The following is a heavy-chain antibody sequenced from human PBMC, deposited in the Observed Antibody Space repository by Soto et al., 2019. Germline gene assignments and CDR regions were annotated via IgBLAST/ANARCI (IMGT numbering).Heavy chain of an antibody. CDR3: ARDSPLGATTDYYGMDV. D-gene: IGHD1-26*01. J-gene: IGHJ6*02. V-gene: IGHV1-69*13. CDR1: GGTFSSYA. CDR2: IIPIFGTA. Sequence: GASVKVSCKASGGTFSSYAISWVRQAPGQGLEWMGGIIPIFGTANYAQKFQGRVTITADESTSTAYMELSSLRSEDTAVYYCARDSPLGATTDYYGMDVWGQGTKVTVSS.